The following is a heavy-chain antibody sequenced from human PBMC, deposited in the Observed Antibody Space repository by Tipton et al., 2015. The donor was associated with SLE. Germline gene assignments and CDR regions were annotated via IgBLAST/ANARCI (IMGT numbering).Heavy chain of an antibody. Sequence: SLRLSCAASGFTFSSYSMNWVRQAPGKGLEWVSGINWNGGSTGYADSVKGRFTISRDNAKNSLYLQMNSLRAEDTALYHCARGFRGDYDWYFDLWGRGTLVTVSS. V-gene: IGHV3-20*01. CDR1: GFTFSSYS. CDR3: ARGFRGDYDWYFDL. D-gene: IGHD3-16*01. J-gene: IGHJ2*01. CDR2: INWNGGST.